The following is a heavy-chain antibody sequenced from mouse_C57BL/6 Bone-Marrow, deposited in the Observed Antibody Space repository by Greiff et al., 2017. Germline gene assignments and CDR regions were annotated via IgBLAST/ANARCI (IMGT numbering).Heavy chain of an antibody. CDR1: GYTFTSYW. Sequence: VQLQQSGAELVKPGASVKMSCKASGYTFTSYWITWVKQRPGQGLEWIGDIYPGSGSTNYNEKFKSKATLTVDTSSSPAYMQLSSLTSEDSAVYYCAKAYYSNYDYYAMDYWGQGTSVTVSA. CDR3: AKAYYSNYDYYAMDY. CDR2: IYPGSGST. V-gene: IGHV1-55*01. J-gene: IGHJ4*01. D-gene: IGHD2-5*01.